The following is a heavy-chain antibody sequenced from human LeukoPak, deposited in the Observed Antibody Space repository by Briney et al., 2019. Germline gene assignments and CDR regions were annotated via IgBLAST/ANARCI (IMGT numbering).Heavy chain of an antibody. CDR1: GFTFSSYW. CDR2: ITGSGDYT. J-gene: IGHJ4*02. D-gene: IGHD3-22*01. V-gene: IGHV3-23*01. Sequence: PGGSLRLSCAASGFTFSSYWTSWVRQAPGKGLEWVSSITGSGDYTYYIDSVKGRFTISRDNSKNTLYLQMNSLRGEDTALYYCAKDGLYYDGSAHVYYFDYWGQGTLVAVSS. CDR3: AKDGLYYDGSAHVYYFDY.